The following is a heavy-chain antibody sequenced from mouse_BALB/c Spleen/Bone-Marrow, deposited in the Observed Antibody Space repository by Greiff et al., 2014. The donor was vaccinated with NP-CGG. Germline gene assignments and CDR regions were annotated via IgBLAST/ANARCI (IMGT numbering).Heavy chain of an antibody. V-gene: IGHV14-3*02. D-gene: IGHD1-1*01. CDR2: IDPANGNT. CDR1: GFNIKDTY. CDR3: AAYYYGSSQFAS. J-gene: IGHJ3*01. Sequence: VQLQQSGAELVKPGASVKLSCTASGFNIKDTYMHWVKQRPEQGLEWIGRIDPANGNTKYDPKFQGKATITADTPSNTAYLQLSSLTSEDTAVYYCAAYYYGSSQFASWGQGTLVTVSA.